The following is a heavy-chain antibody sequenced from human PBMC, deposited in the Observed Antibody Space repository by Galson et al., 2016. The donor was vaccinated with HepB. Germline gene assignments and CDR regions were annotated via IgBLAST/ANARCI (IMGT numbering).Heavy chain of an antibody. CDR3: AREFRMFYYDSSGSNPLHGMDV. J-gene: IGHJ6*02. Sequence: SETLSLTCTVSGASVSSPSYYWSWIRQPPGKGLEWIGYISFSGSTNSKPSLKSRVPISVDTSENQFSLKLSSVTAADTAVYYCAREFRMFYYDSSGSNPLHGMDVWGQGTTVTVSS. CDR1: GASVSSPSYY. CDR2: ISFSGST. V-gene: IGHV4-61*01. D-gene: IGHD3-22*01.